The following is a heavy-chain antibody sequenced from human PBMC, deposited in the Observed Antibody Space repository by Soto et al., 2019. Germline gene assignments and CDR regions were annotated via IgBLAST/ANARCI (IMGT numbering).Heavy chain of an antibody. CDR1: GGSFSGYY. D-gene: IGHD3-3*01. CDR3: ARRYYDFWSGSTGDNWFDP. Sequence: QVQLQQWGAGLLKPSETLSLTCAVYGGSFSGYYWSWIRQPPGKGLEWIGEINHSGSTNYNPSLKSRVTIAVDASKNQSSLKLSSVTAADTAVYYCARRYYDFWSGSTGDNWFDPWGQGTLVTVSS. V-gene: IGHV4-34*01. J-gene: IGHJ5*02. CDR2: INHSGST.